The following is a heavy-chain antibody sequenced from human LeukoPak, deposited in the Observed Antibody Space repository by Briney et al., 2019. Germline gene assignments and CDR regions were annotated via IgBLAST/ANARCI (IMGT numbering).Heavy chain of an antibody. D-gene: IGHD3-3*01. CDR2: ISYDGSNK. J-gene: IGHJ6*02. CDR1: GFTLSSYG. Sequence: GGSLRLSCAASGFTLSSYGMHWVRQAPGKGLEWVAVISYDGSNKYYADSVKGRFTIPRDNSKNTLYLQMNSLRAEDTAVYYCAKAPEYDFWSGYHLNYYYGMDVWGQGTTVTVSS. CDR3: AKAPEYDFWSGYHLNYYYGMDV. V-gene: IGHV3-30*18.